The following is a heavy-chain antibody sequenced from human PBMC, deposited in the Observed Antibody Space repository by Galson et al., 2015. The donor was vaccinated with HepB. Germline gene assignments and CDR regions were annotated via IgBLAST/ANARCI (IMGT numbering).Heavy chain of an antibody. Sequence: SVKVSCKASGYTFSNYYIHWVRQAPGQGLEWVGIINPSGGGTSYAQKLQGRVTMTRDTSTSTVYMELSSLRSEDTAVYYCARGYSGNYFGFIGYWGQGTLVTVSS. D-gene: IGHD1-26*01. CDR2: INPSGGGT. CDR3: ARGYSGNYFGFIGY. V-gene: IGHV1-46*04. J-gene: IGHJ4*02. CDR1: GYTFSNYY.